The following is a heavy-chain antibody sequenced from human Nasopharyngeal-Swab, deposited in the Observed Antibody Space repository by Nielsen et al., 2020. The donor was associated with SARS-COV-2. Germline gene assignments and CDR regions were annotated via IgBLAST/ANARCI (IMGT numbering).Heavy chain of an antibody. D-gene: IGHD3-10*01. V-gene: IGHV1-2*02. Sequence: ASVKVSCKPSGYTFTDYYIHWVRQAPGQGLEWMGWINPHSGGTNFAQKFQGRVTMTRDTSIRTAFMELSSLRSDDTAVYYCARDGSGSYYAYWGQGTLVTVSS. CDR2: INPHSGGT. CDR3: ARDGSGSYYAY. CDR1: GYTFTDYY. J-gene: IGHJ4*02.